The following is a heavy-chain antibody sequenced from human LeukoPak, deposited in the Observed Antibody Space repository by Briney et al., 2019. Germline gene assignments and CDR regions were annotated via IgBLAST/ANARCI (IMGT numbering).Heavy chain of an antibody. V-gene: IGHV6-1*01. CDR2: TYYRSKWYN. CDR1: GDSFSSNSAA. J-gene: IGHJ6*02. D-gene: IGHD2-2*01. Sequence: SQTLSLTCAISGDSFSSNSAAWNWLRQSPSRGLEWLGRTYYRSKWYNDYAVSVKSLITINPDTSKNQFSLQLNSVTPEDTAVYYCAREDIVVVPAARLYYYYYYGMDVWGQGTTVTVSS. CDR3: AREDIVVVPAARLYYYYYYGMDV.